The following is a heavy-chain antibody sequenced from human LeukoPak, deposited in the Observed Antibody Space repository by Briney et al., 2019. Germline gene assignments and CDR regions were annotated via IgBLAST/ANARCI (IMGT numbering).Heavy chain of an antibody. Sequence: QPGRSLRLSCAASGFTFSSYAMHWVRQAPGKGLEWVAVISYDGSNKYYADSVKGRFTISRDNSKNTLYLQMNSLRAEDTAVYYCAKDVGSYDSWCFDYWGQGTLVTVSS. D-gene: IGHD3/OR15-3a*01. J-gene: IGHJ4*02. V-gene: IGHV3-30-3*01. CDR1: GFTFSSYA. CDR3: AKDVGSYDSWCFDY. CDR2: ISYDGSNK.